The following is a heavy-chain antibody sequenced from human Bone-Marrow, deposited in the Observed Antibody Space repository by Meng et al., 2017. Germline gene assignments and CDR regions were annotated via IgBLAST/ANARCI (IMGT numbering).Heavy chain of an antibody. J-gene: IGHJ3*02. V-gene: IGHV3-74*01. CDR1: GFTFSSYW. Sequence: GVLKISCAASGFTFSSYWMHWVRQAPGKGLMWVSRINGDGGSTSYADSVKGRFTISRDNAKNTLYLRMNSLRDEDTAVYYCARGRGDGYNSYGFNAFDMWGQGTRVTVSS. D-gene: IGHD5-24*01. CDR2: INGDGGST. CDR3: ARGRGDGYNSYGFNAFDM.